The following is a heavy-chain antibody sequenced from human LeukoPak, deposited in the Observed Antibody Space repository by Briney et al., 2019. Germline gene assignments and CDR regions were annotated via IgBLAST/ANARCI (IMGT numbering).Heavy chain of an antibody. CDR3: ARVRGARDFWSGYYYYYYMDV. J-gene: IGHJ6*03. CDR1: GGSFSGYY. D-gene: IGHD3-3*01. V-gene: IGHV4-34*01. Sequence: PSETLSLTCAVYGGSFSGYYWSWIRQPPGKGLEWIGEINHSGSTNYNPSLKRRVTISVDTSKNQFSLKLSSVTAADTAVYYCARVRGARDFWSGYYYYYYMDVWGKGTTVTVSS. CDR2: INHSGST.